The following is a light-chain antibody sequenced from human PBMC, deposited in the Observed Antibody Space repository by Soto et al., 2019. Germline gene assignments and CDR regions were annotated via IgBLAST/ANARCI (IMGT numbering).Light chain of an antibody. CDR1: QYINTR. Sequence: ELGFTQSVASLSSFQINRVTLSCMASQYINTRLAWYQHRPGQAPRLLIYQTSLRAAGIRARFSASGPGTDSTLTISDVQPEDVSLYLCHQRQSWPRTFGQGTKVDIK. V-gene: IGKV3D-11*03. J-gene: IGKJ1*01. CDR2: QTS. CDR3: HQRQSWPRT.